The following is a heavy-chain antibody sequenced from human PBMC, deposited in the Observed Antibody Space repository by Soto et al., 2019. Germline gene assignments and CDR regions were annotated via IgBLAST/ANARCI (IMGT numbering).Heavy chain of an antibody. J-gene: IGHJ3*02. CDR1: GFTFSSYS. V-gene: IGHV3-21*01. CDR3: ARKMAAAIDAFDI. Sequence: EVQLVESGGGLVKPGGSLRLSCAASGFTFSSYSMNWVRQAPGKGLEWVSSISSSSSYIYYADSVKGRFTISRDNAKNSLYLQMNSLRAEDTAVYYCARKMAAAIDAFDIRGQGTMVTVSS. CDR2: ISSSSSYI. D-gene: IGHD6-13*01.